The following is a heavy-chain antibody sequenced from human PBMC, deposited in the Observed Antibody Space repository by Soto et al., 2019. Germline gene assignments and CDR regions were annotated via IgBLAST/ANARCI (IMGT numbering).Heavy chain of an antibody. D-gene: IGHD3-22*01. CDR1: GFTFSDYY. Sequence: AGGSLRLSCAASGFTFSDYYMSWIRQAPGKGLEWISYISSSSNYKNHADSVKGRFTISRDNAKNSLYLQMNGLRAEDTAVYYCARAKGYYDTTGSDYWGQGALVTVSS. CDR2: ISSSSNYK. CDR3: ARAKGYYDTTGSDY. V-gene: IGHV3-11*06. J-gene: IGHJ4*02.